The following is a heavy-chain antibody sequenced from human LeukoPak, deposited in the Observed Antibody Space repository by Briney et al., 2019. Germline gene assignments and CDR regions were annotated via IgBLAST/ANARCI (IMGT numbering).Heavy chain of an antibody. CDR3: AKVGEWWLRDTHLFDY. V-gene: IGHV3-23*01. J-gene: IGHJ4*02. CDR2: ISGSGGTT. CDR1: GFTFSSYA. D-gene: IGHD5-12*01. Sequence: GGSLRLSCAASGFTFSSYAMSWVRQAPGKGLEWLSGISGSGGTTYYADSVKGRFTISRDNSKNTLYLQMNSLRAEDTAVYYCAKVGEWWLRDTHLFDYWGQGTLVTVSS.